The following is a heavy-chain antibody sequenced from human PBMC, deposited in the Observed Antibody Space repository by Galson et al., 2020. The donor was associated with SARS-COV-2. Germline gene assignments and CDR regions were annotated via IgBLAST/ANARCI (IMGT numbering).Heavy chain of an antibody. V-gene: IGHV3-30*04. J-gene: IGHJ3*02. D-gene: IGHD1-26*01. CDR3: ARDVSGGASDI. CDR1: GFTFTNYA. CDR2: ISHDGRIA. Sequence: GGSLRLSCAASGFTFTNYAIHWVRQAPGKGLERVAVISHDGRIAVYANSVKGRFTISRDNSENMLFLQMDSLRADDTAVYYCARDVSGGASDIWGQGTMVTVSS.